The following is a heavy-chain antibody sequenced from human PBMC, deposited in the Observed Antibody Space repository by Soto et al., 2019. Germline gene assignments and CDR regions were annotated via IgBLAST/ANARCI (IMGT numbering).Heavy chain of an antibody. D-gene: IGHD3-22*01. CDR3: VRGPDYEGYFDY. CDR1: GTTFSNFA. J-gene: IGHJ4*02. CDR2: IILPFGTP. V-gene: IGHV1-69*12. Sequence: QVRLVQSGAEVKKTGSSVKVSCEASGTTFSNFAIGWVRQAPGQGLEWMGGIILPFGTPNYAQKFQGRVPXXAXXSMTTAYMELRGLRSEDTAVYYCVRGPDYEGYFDYWGQGTLVTVSS.